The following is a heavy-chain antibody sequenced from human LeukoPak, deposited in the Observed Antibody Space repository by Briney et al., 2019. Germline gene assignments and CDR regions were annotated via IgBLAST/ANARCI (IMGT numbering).Heavy chain of an antibody. J-gene: IGHJ1*01. CDR1: GFTFSSYG. Sequence: PGRSLRLSCAASGFTFSSYGMHWVRQAPGKGLEWVAVIWYDGSNKYYADSVKGRFTISRDNSKNTLYLQMNSLRAEDTAVYYCARAPGGLSPYSSGWSKIRYFQHWGQGTLVTVSS. CDR3: ARAPGGLSPYSSGWSKIRYFQH. D-gene: IGHD6-19*01. CDR2: IWYDGSNK. V-gene: IGHV3-33*01.